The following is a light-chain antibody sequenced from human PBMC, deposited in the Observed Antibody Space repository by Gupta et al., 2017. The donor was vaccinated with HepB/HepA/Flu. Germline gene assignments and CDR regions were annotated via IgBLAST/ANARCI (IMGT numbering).Light chain of an antibody. CDR3: RQGTQFPRT. V-gene: IGKV2-24*01. CDR2: RIS. Sequence: DIVMTQTPLSSLVTLGQTASISRRSSQNLVHADGNTYLNWLHQRPGHPPRLLIYRISNRVSGVPDRFSGSAAGTYFTLKISMVDAEDVRVYYCRQGTQFPRTFGQGTKVEIK. J-gene: IGKJ1*01. CDR1: QNLVHADGNTY.